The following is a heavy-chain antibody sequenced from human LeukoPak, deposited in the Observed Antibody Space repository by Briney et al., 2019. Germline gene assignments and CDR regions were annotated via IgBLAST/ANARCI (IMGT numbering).Heavy chain of an antibody. J-gene: IGHJ6*02. CDR2: ISWHSGNI. CDR3: AKDGGPKTPGHCSTTTCYYYFGMDV. Sequence: GGSLRLSCAASGFTFDDYAMHWVRQAPGKGLEWVSTISWHSGNIVYADSVKGRFTISRDSAKSSLYLQMNSLRAEDTALYYCAKDGGPKTPGHCSTTTCYYYFGMDVWGQGTTVTVSS. D-gene: IGHD2-2*01. V-gene: IGHV3-9*01. CDR1: GFTFDDYA.